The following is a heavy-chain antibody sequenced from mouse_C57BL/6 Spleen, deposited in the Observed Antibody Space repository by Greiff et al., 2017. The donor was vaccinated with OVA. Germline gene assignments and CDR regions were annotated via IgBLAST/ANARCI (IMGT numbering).Heavy chain of an antibody. V-gene: IGHV1-69*01. CDR1: GYTFTSYW. Sequence: QVQLQQPGAELVMPGASVKLSCKASGYTFTSYWMHWVKQRPGQGLEWIGEIDPSDSYTNYNQKFKGKSTLTVDKSSSTAYMQLSSLTSEDSAVYDCARYDGYFAYWGQGTLVTVSA. CDR2: IDPSDSYT. J-gene: IGHJ3*01. CDR3: ARYDGYFAY. D-gene: IGHD2-3*01.